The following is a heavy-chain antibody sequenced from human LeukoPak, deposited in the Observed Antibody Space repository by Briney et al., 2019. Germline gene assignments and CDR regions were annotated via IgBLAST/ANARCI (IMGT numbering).Heavy chain of an antibody. J-gene: IGHJ4*02. CDR2: FDPEDGET. D-gene: IGHD3-10*01. CDR3: ATDGQGYYGSGSTRNFDY. Sequence: ASVKVSCKVSGYTLTELSMHWVRQAPGKGLGWMGGFDPEDGETIYAQKFQGRVTMTEDTSTDTAYMELSSLRSEDTAVYYCATDGQGYYGSGSTRNFDYWGQGTLVTVSS. CDR1: GYTLTELS. V-gene: IGHV1-24*01.